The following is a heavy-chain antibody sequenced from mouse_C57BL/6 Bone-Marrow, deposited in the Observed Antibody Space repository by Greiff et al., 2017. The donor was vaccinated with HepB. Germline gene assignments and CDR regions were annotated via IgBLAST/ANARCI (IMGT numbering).Heavy chain of an antibody. Sequence: EVQLQQSGPELVKPGASVKMSCKASGYTFTDYNIHWVKQSHGKSLEWIGYINPNNGGTSYNQKFKGKATLTVNKSSSTAYMELRSLTSEDSAVYYCAREVLRSPGGFAYWGQGTLVTVSA. CDR3: AREVLRSPGGFAY. J-gene: IGHJ3*01. V-gene: IGHV1-22*01. CDR2: INPNNGGT. CDR1: GYTFTDYN. D-gene: IGHD1-1*01.